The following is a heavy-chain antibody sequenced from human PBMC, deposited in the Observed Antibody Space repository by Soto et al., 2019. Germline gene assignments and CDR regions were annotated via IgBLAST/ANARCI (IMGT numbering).Heavy chain of an antibody. D-gene: IGHD1-26*01. CDR2: IGTAGDT. Sequence: GGSLRLSCAASGFTFSSYDMHWVRQATGKGLEWVSAIGTAGDTYYPGSVKGRFTISRENAKNSLYLQMNSLRAGDTAVYYCARVHRDSGSHDAFDIWGQGTMVTVSS. J-gene: IGHJ3*02. V-gene: IGHV3-13*01. CDR3: ARVHRDSGSHDAFDI. CDR1: GFTFSSYD.